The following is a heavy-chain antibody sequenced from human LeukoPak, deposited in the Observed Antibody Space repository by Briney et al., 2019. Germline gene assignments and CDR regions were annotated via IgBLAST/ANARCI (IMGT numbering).Heavy chain of an antibody. V-gene: IGHV3-30*02. Sequence: GGSLRLSCAASGFTFSSYGMHWVRQAPGKGLEWVAVIWYGGSNKYYADSVKGRFTISRDNSKNTLYLQMNSLRAEDTAVYYCAKEQRLYSSSPFDYWGQGTLVTVSS. CDR2: IWYGGSNK. J-gene: IGHJ4*02. CDR3: AKEQRLYSSSPFDY. CDR1: GFTFSSYG. D-gene: IGHD6-13*01.